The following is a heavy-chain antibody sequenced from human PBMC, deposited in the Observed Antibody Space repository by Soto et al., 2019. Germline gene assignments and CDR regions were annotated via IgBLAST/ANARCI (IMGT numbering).Heavy chain of an antibody. Sequence: PGGSLRLSCAASGFTFSSYAMSWVRQAPGKGLEWVSAISGSGGSTYYADSVKGRITIARDNSKKTLYLQMNSLRAEDTALYYCAKDMGFTMVRGVIIENFDYWGQGT. CDR1: GFTFSSYA. D-gene: IGHD3-10*01. J-gene: IGHJ4*02. V-gene: IGHV3-23*01. CDR2: ISGSGGST. CDR3: AKDMGFTMVRGVIIENFDY.